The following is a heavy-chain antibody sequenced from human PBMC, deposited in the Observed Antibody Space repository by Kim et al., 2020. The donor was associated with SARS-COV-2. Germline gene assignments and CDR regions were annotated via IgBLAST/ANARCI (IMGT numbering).Heavy chain of an antibody. J-gene: IGHJ6*02. V-gene: IGHV4-59*01. CDR2: IYYSGST. D-gene: IGHD3-10*01. CDR3: ARDLQYSSRDGSGSYYISGRRAEYYYYGMDV. Sequence: SETLSLTCTVSGGSISSYYWSWIRQPPGKGLEWIGYIYYSGSTNYNPSLKSRVTISVDTSKNQFSLKPSSVTAADTAVYYCARDLQYSSRDGSGSYYISGRRAEYYYYGMDVWGQGTTVTVSS. CDR1: GGSISSYY.